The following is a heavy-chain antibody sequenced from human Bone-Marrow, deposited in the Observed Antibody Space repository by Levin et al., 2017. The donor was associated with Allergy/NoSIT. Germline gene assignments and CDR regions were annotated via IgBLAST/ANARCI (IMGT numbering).Heavy chain of an antibody. CDR1: GFTFSHYV. Sequence: GGSLRLSCAASGFTFSHYVIHWVRQAPGKGLEWVAVVSFDGNNKYHADSVKGRFTISRDNSKNTLYLQMNSLKPEDTAVYYCARGGYNGYDAYYYYGMDVWGQGTAVTVSS. CDR2: VSFDGNNK. J-gene: IGHJ6*02. CDR3: ARGGYNGYDAYYYYGMDV. V-gene: IGHV3-30-3*01. D-gene: IGHD5-12*01.